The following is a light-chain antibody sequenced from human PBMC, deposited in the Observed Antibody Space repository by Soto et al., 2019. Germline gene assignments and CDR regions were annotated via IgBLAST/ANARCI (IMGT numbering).Light chain of an antibody. CDR3: QQYGSSGT. J-gene: IGKJ1*01. V-gene: IGKV1-9*01. CDR2: AAS. Sequence: DIQLTQSPSFLSASVGDRVTITCRTSQGISSYLAWFQEKPGRAPKFVIYAASTLQSGVPSRLSGSGSGTDFTLTISSLEPEDFAVYYCQQYGSSGTFGQGTKVDIK. CDR1: QGISSY.